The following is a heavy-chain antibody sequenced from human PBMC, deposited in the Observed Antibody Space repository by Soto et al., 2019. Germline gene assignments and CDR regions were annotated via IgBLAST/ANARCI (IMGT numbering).Heavy chain of an antibody. Sequence: GGSLRLSCAASGFTFSNAWMSWVRQAPGKGLEWVGRIKSKTDGGTTDYAAPVKGRFTISRDDSKNTLYLQMNSLKTEDTAVYYWTTDPYYDILTGPDYWGQGTLVTVSS. CDR1: GFTFSNAW. J-gene: IGHJ4*02. CDR2: IKSKTDGGTT. CDR3: TTDPYYDILTGPDY. V-gene: IGHV3-15*01. D-gene: IGHD3-9*01.